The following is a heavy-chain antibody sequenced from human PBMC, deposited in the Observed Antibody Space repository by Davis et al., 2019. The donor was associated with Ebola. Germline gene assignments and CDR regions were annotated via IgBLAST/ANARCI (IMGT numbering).Heavy chain of an antibody. V-gene: IGHV3-48*02. D-gene: IGHD2-8*01. CDR1: GFTFSSYS. CDR3: ARSDIVLMVYAGPVFDP. CDR2: ISSSSSTI. Sequence: PGGSLRLSCAASGFTFSSYSMNWVRQAPGKGLEWVSYISSSSSTIYYADSVKGRFTISRDNAKNSLYLQMNSLRDEDTAVYYCARSDIVLMVYAGPVFDPWGQGTLVTVSS. J-gene: IGHJ5*02.